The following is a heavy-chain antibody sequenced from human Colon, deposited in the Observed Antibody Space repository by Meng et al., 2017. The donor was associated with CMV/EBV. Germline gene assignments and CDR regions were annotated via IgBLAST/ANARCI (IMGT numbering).Heavy chain of an antibody. V-gene: IGHV3-7*01. CDR3: MTPTGSSDY. D-gene: IGHD6-6*01. CDR1: GFTLSSYW. Sequence: GESRKISCVASGFTLSSYWMNWVRQAPGKGLEWVANIKQDGSEKNYADSVKGRFTISRDNAQNSLYLQMTSLRVEDTSIYYCMTPTGSSDYWGQGALVTVSS. CDR2: IKQDGSEK. J-gene: IGHJ4*02.